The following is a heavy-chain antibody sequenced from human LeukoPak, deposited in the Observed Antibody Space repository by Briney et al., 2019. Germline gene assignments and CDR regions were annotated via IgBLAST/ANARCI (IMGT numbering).Heavy chain of an antibody. J-gene: IGHJ5*02. CDR2: INHSGST. CDR1: GGSFSGFY. V-gene: IGHV4-34*01. Sequence: TSETLSLTCAVYGGSFSGFYWSWIRQPPGKGLEWIGEINHSGSTNYNPSLKSRVTISVDTSKNQFSLKLSSVTAADTAVYYCARDVSYCGGDCYSGSRWFDPWGQGTLVTVST. D-gene: IGHD2-21*02. CDR3: ARDVSYCGGDCYSGSRWFDP.